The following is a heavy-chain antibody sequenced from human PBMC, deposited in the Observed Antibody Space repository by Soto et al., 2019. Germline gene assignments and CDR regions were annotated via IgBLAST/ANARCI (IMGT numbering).Heavy chain of an antibody. Sequence: SETLSLTCAVYGGSFSGYYWSWIRQPPGKGLEWIGEINHSGSTNYNPSLKSRVTISVDTSKNQFSLKLSSVTAADTAVYYCARGRLLLWFGELLLYYRMDVWGQGTTVTVYS. J-gene: IGHJ6*02. CDR3: ARGRLLLWFGELLLYYRMDV. CDR1: GGSFSGYY. V-gene: IGHV4-34*01. CDR2: INHSGST. D-gene: IGHD3-10*01.